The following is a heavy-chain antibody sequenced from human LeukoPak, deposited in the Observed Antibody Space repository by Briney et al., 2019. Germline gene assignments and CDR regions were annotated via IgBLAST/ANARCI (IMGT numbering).Heavy chain of an antibody. D-gene: IGHD2/OR15-2a*01. V-gene: IGHV4-39*01. CDR3: ARLNTFCFDY. J-gene: IGHJ4*02. CDR2: TYYGGST. Sequence: SETLSLTCTVSGGSVSSSSYYWGWIRQPPGKGLEYIGITYYGGSTYYNPSLKSRVTMSVDTSKNQFSLKLSSVTAADTAVYYCARLNTFCFDYWGQGTLVTVSS. CDR1: GGSVSSSSYY.